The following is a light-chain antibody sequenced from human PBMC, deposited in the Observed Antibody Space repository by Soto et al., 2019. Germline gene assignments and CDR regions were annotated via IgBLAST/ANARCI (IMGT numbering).Light chain of an antibody. Sequence: QSVLTQPPSVSVSPGQSITISCTGTSSDVGGYNYVSWYQQHPGKAPKLMIYEVSNRPSGVSNRFSGSKSGNTASLTISGLQAEDEADYYCSSYTSSSPYVFGTGTKVTVL. V-gene: IGLV2-14*01. CDR2: EVS. J-gene: IGLJ1*01. CDR1: SSDVGGYNY. CDR3: SSYTSSSPYV.